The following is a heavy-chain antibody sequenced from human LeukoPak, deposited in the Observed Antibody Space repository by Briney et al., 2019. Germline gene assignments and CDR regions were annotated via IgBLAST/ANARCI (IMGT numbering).Heavy chain of an antibody. D-gene: IGHD3-22*01. CDR2: ISSSSSTI. V-gene: IGHV3-48*01. J-gene: IGHJ4*02. Sequence: GGSLRLSCVASGFTFSSYSMNWVRQAPGKGLEWVSYISSSSSTIYYADSVKGRFTISRDNAKNSLYLQMNSLRAEDTAVYYCARDAFYYYDSSGYAVDYWGQGTLVTVSS. CDR1: GFTFSSYS. CDR3: ARDAFYYYDSSGYAVDY.